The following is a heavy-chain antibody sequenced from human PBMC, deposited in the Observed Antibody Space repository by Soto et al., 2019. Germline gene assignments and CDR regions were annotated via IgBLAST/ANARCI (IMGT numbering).Heavy chain of an antibody. CDR3: ARSVYGNYGMDV. CDR2: IYYSGST. D-gene: IGHD3-10*01. J-gene: IGHJ6*02. V-gene: IGHV4-59*12. CDR1: GGSISSYY. Sequence: SETLSLTCTVSGGSISSYYWSWIRQHPGKGLEWIGYIYYSGSTNYNPSLKSRVTISVDTSKNQFSLKLSSVTAADTAVYYCARSVYGNYGMDVWGQGTTVTVSS.